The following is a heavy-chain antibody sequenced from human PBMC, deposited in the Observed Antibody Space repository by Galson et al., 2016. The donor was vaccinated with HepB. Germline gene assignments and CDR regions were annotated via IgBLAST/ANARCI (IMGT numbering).Heavy chain of an antibody. CDR2: INGAGTNT. CDR1: GFTFSTNW. D-gene: IGHD4-23*01. V-gene: IGHV3-74*01. CDR3: VRDHSVVPTTTYNWFDP. J-gene: IGHJ5*02. Sequence: SLRLSCAASGFTFSTNWMHWVRQAPGKGLVWVSRINGAGTNTTYSDSVTGRFTISRDNAKNTLYLQMNSLRAEDTAVYFCVRDHSVVPTTTYNWFDPWGRGTLVTVSS.